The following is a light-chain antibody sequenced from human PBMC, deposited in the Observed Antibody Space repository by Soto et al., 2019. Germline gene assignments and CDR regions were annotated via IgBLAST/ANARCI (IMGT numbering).Light chain of an antibody. CDR3: QQRSNWPIT. V-gene: IGKV3D-20*02. Sequence: EIVLTQSPGTLSLSPGERATLSCRASQSVSSSHLAWYQQKPXQAPRLLIYDASNRATGIPARFSGSGSGTDLTLTISSLEPEDFAVYYCQQRSNWPITFGKGTRLEIK. CDR2: DAS. CDR1: QSVSSSH. J-gene: IGKJ5*01.